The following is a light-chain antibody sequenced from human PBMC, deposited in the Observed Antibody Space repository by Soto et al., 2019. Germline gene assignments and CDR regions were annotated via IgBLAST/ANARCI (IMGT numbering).Light chain of an antibody. CDR2: EVS. J-gene: IGLJ2*01. Sequence: QSALTQPASVSGSPGQSITISCTGSSSDVGGYNHVSWYQQHPGKAPKLMIYEVSNRPSGVSNRFSGSKSGNTASLTISGLQAEDEADCYCSSYTTSTTRIIFGGGTKLTVL. CDR3: SSYTTSTTRII. V-gene: IGLV2-14*01. CDR1: SSDVGGYNH.